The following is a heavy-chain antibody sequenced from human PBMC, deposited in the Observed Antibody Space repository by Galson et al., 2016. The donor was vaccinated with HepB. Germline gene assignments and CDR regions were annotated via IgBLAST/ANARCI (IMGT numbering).Heavy chain of an antibody. CDR2: ISSDGDSI. J-gene: IGHJ1*01. V-gene: IGHV3-30-3*01. CDR3: ARDLHIGH. Sequence: SLRLSCAASGFTFSSYAMHWVRQAPGRGLEWVSFISSDGDSIFYTESVKGRFTISIDNSKHTLYLQMNTLRGEDTAVYYCARDLHIGHGGQGTLVTVAS. CDR1: GFTFSSYA.